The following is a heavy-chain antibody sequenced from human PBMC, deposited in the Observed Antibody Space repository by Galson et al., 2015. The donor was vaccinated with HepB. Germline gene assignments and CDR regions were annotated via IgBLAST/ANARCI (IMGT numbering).Heavy chain of an antibody. CDR2: ISYDGSNE. V-gene: IGHV3-30*18. CDR3: AKDTGGKYNDFWSGYFAYFDY. CDR1: GFTFSSYG. D-gene: IGHD3-3*01. J-gene: IGHJ4*02. Sequence: SLRLSCAGSGFTFSSYGMHWVRQAPGKGLDWVAVISYDGSNEYYADSVKGRFTISRDNSKNTLYLQMNSLRAEDTALYFCAKDTGGKYNDFWSGYFAYFDYWGQGALVTVSS.